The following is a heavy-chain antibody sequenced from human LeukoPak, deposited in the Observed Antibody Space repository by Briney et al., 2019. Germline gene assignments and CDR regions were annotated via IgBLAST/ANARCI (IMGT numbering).Heavy chain of an antibody. CDR3: ASEGVWQPYYFDY. D-gene: IGHD6-13*01. CDR1: GGTFSSYA. J-gene: IGHJ4*02. Sequence: SVKVSCKASGGTFSSYAISWVRQAPGQGLEWMGRIIPILGIANYAQKFQGRVTITADKSTSTAYMELSSLRSEDTAVYYCASEGVWQPYYFDYWGQGTLVTVSS. CDR2: IIPILGIA. V-gene: IGHV1-69*04.